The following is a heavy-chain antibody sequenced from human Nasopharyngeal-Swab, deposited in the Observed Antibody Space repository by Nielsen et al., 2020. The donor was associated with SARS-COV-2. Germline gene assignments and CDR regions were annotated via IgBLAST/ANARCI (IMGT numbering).Heavy chain of an antibody. D-gene: IGHD3-10*01. V-gene: IGHV3-23*01. Sequence: GASLQISCAASGFTFSSYAMSWVRQAPGKGLEWVSAISGSGGSTYYADSVKGRFTISRDNAKNSLYLQMNSLRAEDTAVYYCARDHVLPDAFDIWGQGTMVTVSS. CDR1: GFTFSSYA. J-gene: IGHJ3*02. CDR2: ISGSGGST. CDR3: ARDHVLPDAFDI.